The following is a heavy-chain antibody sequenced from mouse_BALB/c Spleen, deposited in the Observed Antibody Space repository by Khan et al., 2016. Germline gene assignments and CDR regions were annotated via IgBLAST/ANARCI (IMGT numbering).Heavy chain of an antibody. CDR2: IDPYNGVS. CDR3: ARWDGNYVPFAY. J-gene: IGHJ3*01. CDR1: GYAFTTYN. Sequence: EVQLQESGPELVKPGASVKVSCKGSGYAFTTYNMYWVKQSHGKSLEWIGYIDPYNGVSSYNQKFKDKATLTVDESSSTAYMHLNSLTSEDSAVYYGARWDGNYVPFAYWGQGTLVTVSA. V-gene: IGHV1S135*01. D-gene: IGHD2-1*01.